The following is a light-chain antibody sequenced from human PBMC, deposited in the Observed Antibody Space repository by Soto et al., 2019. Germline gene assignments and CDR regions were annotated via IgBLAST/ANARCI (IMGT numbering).Light chain of an antibody. V-gene: IGLV1-47*01. CDR1: RASIGSNT. Sequence: QSVLTQPPSASGTPGQRVTISCSGSRASIGSNTVTWYRQLPGTAPKLVIYANSQRPSGVPDRFSGSKSGTSASLAISGLRSEDEADYYCATWDDSLRGVLFGGGTKVTVL. J-gene: IGLJ2*01. CDR2: ANS. CDR3: ATWDDSLRGVL.